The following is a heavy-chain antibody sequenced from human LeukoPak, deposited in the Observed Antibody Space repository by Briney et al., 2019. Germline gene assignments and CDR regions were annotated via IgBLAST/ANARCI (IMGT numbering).Heavy chain of an antibody. V-gene: IGHV1-18*01. D-gene: IGHD3-10*01. J-gene: IGHJ5*02. CDR2: ISAYNGNT. CDR1: GYPFTSFD. CDR3: ASYGSGSYDWFDP. Sequence: GASVKVSCKTSGYPFTSFDISWVRQAPGQGLEWMGWISAYNGNTNYAQKLQGRVTMTTDTSTSTAYMELRSLRSDDTAVYYCASYGSGSYDWFDPWGQGTLVTVSS.